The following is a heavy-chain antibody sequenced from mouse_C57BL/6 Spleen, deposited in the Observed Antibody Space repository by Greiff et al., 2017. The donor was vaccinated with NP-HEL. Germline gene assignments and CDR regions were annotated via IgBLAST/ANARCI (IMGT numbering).Heavy chain of an antibody. CDR3: ARHEGTMVNGPYFDY. D-gene: IGHD2-2*01. V-gene: IGHV1-62-2*01. CDR1: GYTFTEYT. J-gene: IGHJ2*01. Sequence: VQLQESGAELVKPGASTKLSCKASGYTFTEYTIHWVKQRSGQGLEWIGWFYPGSGSIKYNEKFKDKATLTADKSSSTVYMELSRLTSEDSAVYFCARHEGTMVNGPYFDYWGQGTTLTVSS. CDR2: FYPGSGSI.